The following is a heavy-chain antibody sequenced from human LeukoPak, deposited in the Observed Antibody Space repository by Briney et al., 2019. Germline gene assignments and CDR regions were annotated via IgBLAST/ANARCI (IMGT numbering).Heavy chain of an antibody. D-gene: IGHD3-10*01. Sequence: GGPLRLSCAASGFAFSDFYMFWIRQAPGKGLEWISYISNSGSTLYYADSVKGRFTISRDNDKNLLYLQMNSLRADDTAVYYCARDALGSYDYWGQGTLVTVSS. CDR2: ISNSGSTL. V-gene: IGHV3-11*01. CDR3: ARDALGSYDY. J-gene: IGHJ4*02. CDR1: GFAFSDFY.